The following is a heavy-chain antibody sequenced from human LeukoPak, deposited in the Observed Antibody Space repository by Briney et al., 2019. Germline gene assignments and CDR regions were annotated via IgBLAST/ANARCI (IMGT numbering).Heavy chain of an antibody. Sequence: QTLSLTCTVSGGSISSGGYYWSWIRQHPGKGLEWIGYIYYSGSTYYNPSLKSRVTISVDTSKNQFSLKLSSVTAADTAVYYCARSSVGGGIDYWGQGTLVTVSS. J-gene: IGHJ4*02. CDR1: GGSISSGGYY. CDR3: ARSSVGGGIDY. CDR2: IYYSGST. D-gene: IGHD2-15*01. V-gene: IGHV4-31*03.